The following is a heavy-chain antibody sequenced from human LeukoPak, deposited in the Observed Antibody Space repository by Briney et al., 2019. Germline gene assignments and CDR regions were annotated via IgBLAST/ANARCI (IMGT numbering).Heavy chain of an antibody. CDR3: ARHPRRITASYYYGMDV. CDR2: IYYNGST. J-gene: IGHJ6*02. V-gene: IGHV4-59*08. D-gene: IGHD6-13*01. CDR1: GACISSYF. Sequence: PSETLSLTCTVSGACISSYFWSWIRQPPGKGLEWVGYIYYNGSTNYNPSLKSRVTISVDTSKNQFSLKLSSVTAADTAVYYCARHPRRITASYYYGMDVWGQGTTVTVSS.